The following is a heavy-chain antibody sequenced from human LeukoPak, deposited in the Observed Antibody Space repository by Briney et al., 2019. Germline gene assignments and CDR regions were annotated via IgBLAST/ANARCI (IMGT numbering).Heavy chain of an antibody. Sequence: SETLSLTCTVSGGSISSSSYYWGWIRQPPGKGLEWIGSIYYSGSTYYNPSLKSRVTISVDTSKNQFSLKLSSVTAADTPVYYCARVLAYYDYVWGSYPHNWFDPWGQGTLVTVSS. CDR2: IYYSGST. D-gene: IGHD3-16*02. V-gene: IGHV4-39*07. CDR1: GGSISSSSYY. CDR3: ARVLAYYDYVWGSYPHNWFDP. J-gene: IGHJ5*02.